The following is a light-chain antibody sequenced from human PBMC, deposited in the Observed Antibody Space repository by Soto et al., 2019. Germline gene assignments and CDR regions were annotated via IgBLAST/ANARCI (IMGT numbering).Light chain of an antibody. J-gene: IGKJ3*01. V-gene: IGKV4-1*01. CDR2: WAS. CDR1: QSVLYRSTNNNY. CDR3: QQYYTTPFT. Sequence: EIVMTQSPDSLAVSLGERATINCKSSQSVLYRSTNNNYLAWYQQKPGQPPKLLIYWASARESGVPDRFSGSGSGTDFTLTISSLQAEDVAVYYCQQYYTTPFTFGPGTKVNIK.